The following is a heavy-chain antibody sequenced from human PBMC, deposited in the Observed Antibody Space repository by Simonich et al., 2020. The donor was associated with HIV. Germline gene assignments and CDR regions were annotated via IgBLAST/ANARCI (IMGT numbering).Heavy chain of an antibody. V-gene: IGHV3-15*01. CDR2: IKSKTDGGTT. CDR3: TTERGSALFDY. Sequence: EVQLVESGGGLVKPGGSLRLSCAASGFTFSNAWMSWVRRDPGKGLGWVGRIKSKTDGGTTDHAAPVKGRFTISRDDSKNTLYLQMNSLKTEDTAVYYCTTERGSALFDYWGQGTLVTVSS. J-gene: IGHJ4*02. CDR1: GFTFSNAW. D-gene: IGHD3-10*01.